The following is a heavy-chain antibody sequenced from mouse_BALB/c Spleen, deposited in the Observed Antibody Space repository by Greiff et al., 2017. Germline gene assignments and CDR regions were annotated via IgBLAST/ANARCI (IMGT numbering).Heavy chain of an antibody. D-gene: IGHD1-1*01. CDR1: GYSITSDYA. V-gene: IGHV3-2*02. J-gene: IGHJ2*01. CDR2: ISYSGST. Sequence: ESGPGLVKPSQSLSLTCTVTGYSITSDYAWNWIRQFPGNKLEWMGYISYSGSTSYNPSLKSRISITRDTSKNQFFLQLNSVTTEDTATYYCAREGDYYGSSHYFDYWGQGTTLTVSS. CDR3: AREGDYYGSSHYFDY.